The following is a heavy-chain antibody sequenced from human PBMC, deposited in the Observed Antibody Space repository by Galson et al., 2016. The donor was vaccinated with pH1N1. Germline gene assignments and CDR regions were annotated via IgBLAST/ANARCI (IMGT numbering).Heavy chain of an antibody. CDR3: TRDLGCLRDY. J-gene: IGHJ4*02. V-gene: IGHV1-46*03. CDR1: GYTFTRYY. Sequence: SVKVSCKASGYTFTRYYFHWVRQAPGQGLEWMGVIDPSDGGTTYAQKFQARVTMTRDTSTSTVYVEVYSLKSEDTAVYYCTRDLGCLRDYWGQGTLVTVSS. D-gene: IGHD1-26*01. CDR2: IDPSDGGT.